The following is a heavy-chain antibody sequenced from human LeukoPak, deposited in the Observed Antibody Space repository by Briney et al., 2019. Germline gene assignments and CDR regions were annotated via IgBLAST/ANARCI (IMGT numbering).Heavy chain of an antibody. CDR3: AREGPHYDFWSGYYPLDY. Sequence: SETLSLTCAVYGGSFSGYYWSWIRQPPGKGLEWIGEINHSGSTNYNPSPKSRVTISVDTSKNQFSLKLSSVTAADTAVYYCAREGPHYDFWSGYYPLDYWGQGTLVTVSS. CDR1: GGSFSGYY. J-gene: IGHJ4*02. CDR2: INHSGST. D-gene: IGHD3-3*01. V-gene: IGHV4-34*01.